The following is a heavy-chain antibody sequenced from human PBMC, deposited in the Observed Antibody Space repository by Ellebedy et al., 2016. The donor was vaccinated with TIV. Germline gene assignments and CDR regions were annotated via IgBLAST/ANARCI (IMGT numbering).Heavy chain of an antibody. J-gene: IGHJ4*02. CDR1: GFTFGSYR. Sequence: GESLKISCAASGFTFGSYRMHWVRQAPGKGLVWVSRIHSDGRTTSYADSVKGRFTISRDSAKNMVYLQMNSLRAEDTAVFYCVRDQMGSSYPFDYWGQGTLVTVSP. V-gene: IGHV3-74*01. CDR2: IHSDGRTT. D-gene: IGHD5-24*01. CDR3: VRDQMGSSYPFDY.